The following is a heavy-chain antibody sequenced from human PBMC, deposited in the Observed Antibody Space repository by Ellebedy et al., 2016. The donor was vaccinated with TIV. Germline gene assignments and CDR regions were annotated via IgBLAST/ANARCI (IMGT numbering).Heavy chain of an antibody. CDR1: GFTFSSYS. Sequence: PGGSLRLSCAVSGFTFSSYSMNWVRQAPGKGLEWVSSIIVGGSTYDADSVKGRFIISRDNAENSLYLQMNSLRVEDTAVYYCVRDSTHGYDDYWGQGTLVTVSS. J-gene: IGHJ4*02. D-gene: IGHD5-24*01. CDR2: IIVGGST. V-gene: IGHV3-21*01. CDR3: VRDSTHGYDDY.